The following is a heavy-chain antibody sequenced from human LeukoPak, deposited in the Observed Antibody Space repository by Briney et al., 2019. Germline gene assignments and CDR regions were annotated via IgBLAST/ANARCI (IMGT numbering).Heavy chain of an antibody. D-gene: IGHD6-13*01. CDR1: GLTFSSYS. CDR3: AREGVATAGIYYYYYMDV. CDR2: ISSSSSYI. Sequence: KPGGSLRLSCAASGLTFSSYSMNWVRQAPGKGLEWVSSISSSSSYIYYADSVKGRFTISRDYAKNSLYLQMNSLRAEDTAVYYCAREGVATAGIYYYYYMDVWGKGTTVTVSS. J-gene: IGHJ6*03. V-gene: IGHV3-21*01.